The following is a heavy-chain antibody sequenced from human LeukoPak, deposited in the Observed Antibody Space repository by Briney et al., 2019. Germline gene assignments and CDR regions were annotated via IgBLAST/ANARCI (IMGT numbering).Heavy chain of an antibody. V-gene: IGHV1-2*02. CDR1: GYTFTGYY. CDR3: ARFRAVIDYLIDY. CDR2: INPNSGGT. J-gene: IGHJ4*02. D-gene: IGHD3-10*01. Sequence: GASVKVSCKASGYTFTGYYMHWVRQAPGPGLEWMGWINPNSGGTNYAQKFQGRVTMTRDTSISTAYMELSRLRSDDTAVYYCARFRAVIDYLIDYWGQGTLVTVSS.